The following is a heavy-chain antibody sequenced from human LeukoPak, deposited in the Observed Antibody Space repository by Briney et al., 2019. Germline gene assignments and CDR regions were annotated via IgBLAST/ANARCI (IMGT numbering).Heavy chain of an antibody. D-gene: IGHD3-22*01. CDR1: GFTFDDYA. CDR2: ISWNSGSI. Sequence: PGGSLRLSCAASGFTFDDYAMHWVRQAPGKGLEWVSGISWNSGSIGYADSVKGRFTISRDNSKNTLYLQMNSLRAEDTAVYYCARSFYYDSSGPPDYWGQGTLVTVSS. J-gene: IGHJ4*02. CDR3: ARSFYYDSSGPPDY. V-gene: IGHV3-9*01.